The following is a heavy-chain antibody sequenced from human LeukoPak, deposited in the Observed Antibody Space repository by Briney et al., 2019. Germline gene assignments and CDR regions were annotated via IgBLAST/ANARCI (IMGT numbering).Heavy chain of an antibody. Sequence: ASVKVSXKTSGYSFTGYYIHWVRQAPGQGLEWMGWINPSSGGTNYAQKFLGRVTMTRDTSVTTAYMELGSLRSDDTAIYYCARILGTTDPFDYWGQGTLVTVSS. J-gene: IGHJ4*02. CDR1: GYSFTGYY. CDR2: INPSSGGT. D-gene: IGHD1-1*01. V-gene: IGHV1-2*02. CDR3: ARILGTTDPFDY.